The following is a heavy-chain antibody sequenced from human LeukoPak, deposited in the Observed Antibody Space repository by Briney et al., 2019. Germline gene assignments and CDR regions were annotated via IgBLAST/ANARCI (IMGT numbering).Heavy chain of an antibody. Sequence: ASVNVSCTASGYTFTSYDINWVRQAPGQGLEWMGWMNPNTGNTGYAQQFQGRVTMTRNTSISTAYMELNSLKSQDTAVYFCASRRGYSYGYWGQGTLVTVSS. CDR3: ASRRGYSYGY. CDR2: MNPNTGNT. CDR1: GYTFTSYD. V-gene: IGHV1-8*01. J-gene: IGHJ4*02. D-gene: IGHD5-18*01.